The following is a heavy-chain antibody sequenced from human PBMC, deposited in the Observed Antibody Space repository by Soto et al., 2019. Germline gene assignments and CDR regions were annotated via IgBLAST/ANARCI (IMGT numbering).Heavy chain of an antibody. CDR2: INHSGST. CDR3: ARGTGY. CDR1: GGSFSGYY. V-gene: IGHV4-34*01. J-gene: IGHJ4*02. Sequence: PSETLSLTCAVYGGSFSGYYWSWIRQPPGKGLEWIGEINHSGSTNYNLSLKSRVTISVDTSKNQFSLKLSSVTAADTAVYYCARGTGYWGQGTLVTFSS.